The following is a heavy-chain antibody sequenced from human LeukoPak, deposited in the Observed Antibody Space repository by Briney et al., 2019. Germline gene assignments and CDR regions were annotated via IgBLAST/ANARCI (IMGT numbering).Heavy chain of an antibody. CDR3: ARVRGGLLRFLEWLRGTDFDY. CDR1: GFTFSSYW. D-gene: IGHD3-3*01. J-gene: IGHJ4*02. Sequence: GGSLRLSCAASGFTFSSYWMSWVRQAPGKGLEWVANIKQDGSEKYYVDSVKGRFTISRDNAKNSPYLQMNSLRAEDTAVYYCARVRGGLLRFLEWLRGTDFDYWGQGTLVTVSS. V-gene: IGHV3-7*01. CDR2: IKQDGSEK.